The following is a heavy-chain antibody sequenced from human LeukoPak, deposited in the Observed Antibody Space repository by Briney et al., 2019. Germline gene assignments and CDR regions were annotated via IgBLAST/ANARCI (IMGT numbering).Heavy chain of an antibody. J-gene: IGHJ3*02. V-gene: IGHV3-15*01. D-gene: IGHD3-22*01. CDR2: IKSKTDGGTT. Sequence: RPGGSLRLSCAASGFTFSDAWMHWVRQAPGKGLEWVGRIKSKTDGGTTDYAAPVKGRFTISRDDSKTTLYLQMNSLKTEDTAVYYCTTDIVPYYYDSSGYLGNIWGQGTMVTVSS. CDR1: GFTFSDAW. CDR3: TTDIVPYYYDSSGYLGNI.